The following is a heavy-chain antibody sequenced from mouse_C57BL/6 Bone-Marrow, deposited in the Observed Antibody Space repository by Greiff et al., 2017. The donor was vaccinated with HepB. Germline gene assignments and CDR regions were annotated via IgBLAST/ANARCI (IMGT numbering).Heavy chain of an antibody. J-gene: IGHJ4*01. CDR3: ARVPGDY. CDR2: ISNGGGST. Sequence: EVKLMESGGGLVQPGGSLKLSCAASGFTFSDYYMYWVRQTPEKRLEWVAYISNGGGSTYYPDTVKGRFTISRDNAKNTLYLQMSRLKSEDTAMYYCARVPGDYWGQGTSVTVSS. V-gene: IGHV5-12*01. CDR1: GFTFSDYY.